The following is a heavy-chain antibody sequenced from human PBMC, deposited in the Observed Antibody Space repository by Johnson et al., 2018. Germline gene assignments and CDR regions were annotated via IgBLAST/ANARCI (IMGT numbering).Heavy chain of an antibody. J-gene: IGHJ6*02. V-gene: IGHV3-9*01. CDR1: GFTFDDYA. Sequence: VQLVQSGGGLVQPGRSLRLSCAASGFTFDDYAMYWVRQAPGKGLEWVSGISWNSGIVAYADSVKGRFTISRDNAKNSLYLQMNSLGLEETALYYCAKTTITFGGARYALDVWGQGTTVTVSS. D-gene: IGHD3-16*01. CDR3: AKTTITFGGARYALDV. CDR2: ISWNSGIV.